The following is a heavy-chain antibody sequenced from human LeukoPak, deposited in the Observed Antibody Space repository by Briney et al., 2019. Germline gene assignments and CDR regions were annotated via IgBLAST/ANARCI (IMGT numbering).Heavy chain of an antibody. CDR3: ARAQVGAPTDL. J-gene: IGHJ4*02. D-gene: IGHD1-26*01. CDR1: GFPFSSYA. V-gene: IGHV3-74*01. CDR2: IHGDGDNI. Sequence: GGSLRLSCAASGFPFSSYAMYWVRQAPGKGLVWVARIHGDGDNISYADSVRGRFTISRDNAKDTLYLHMNSLRPEDTAVYYCARAQVGAPTDLWGEGTLVTVSS.